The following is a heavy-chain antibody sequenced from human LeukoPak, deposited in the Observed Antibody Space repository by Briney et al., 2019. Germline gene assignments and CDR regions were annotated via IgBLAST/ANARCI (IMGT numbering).Heavy chain of an antibody. CDR2: ISTSNSI. CDR3: ARGPLYYYYGMDV. CDR1: GFIFSSYA. J-gene: IGHJ6*02. V-gene: IGHV3-48*01. Sequence: GGSLRLSCAASGFIFSSYALTWVRQAPGKGLEWVSYISTSNSIYYADSVKGRFTVSRDNAKNSLYLEMNSLRAEDTAVYYCARGPLYYYYGMDVWGQGTTVTVSS.